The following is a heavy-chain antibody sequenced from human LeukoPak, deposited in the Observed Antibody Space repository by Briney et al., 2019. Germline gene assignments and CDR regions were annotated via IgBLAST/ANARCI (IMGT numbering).Heavy chain of an antibody. Sequence: GGSLRLSCAASGSILSDHHMDWVRQAPGKGLEWVGRTKNRADSYTTEYATSVKDRFTISRDDSKNSMYLQMNSLKTEDTAVYYCTSLSYIRDYWGQGTLVTVSS. CDR3: TSLSYIRDY. CDR2: TKNRADSYTT. J-gene: IGHJ4*02. D-gene: IGHD2-21*01. V-gene: IGHV3-72*01. CDR1: GSILSDHH.